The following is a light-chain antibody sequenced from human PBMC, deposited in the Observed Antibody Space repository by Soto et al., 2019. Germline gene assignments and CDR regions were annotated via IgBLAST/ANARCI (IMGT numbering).Light chain of an antibody. J-gene: IGLJ2*01. V-gene: IGLV2-14*03. CDR3: TSWTTSTTMI. CDR1: RSDIGAYNF. Sequence: QSVLSQPASVSGSPGQSITISCTGTRSDIGAYNFVSWYQQHPGEVPKLILYDVNVRPSGVSNRFSGSKSGNTAFLTISGLQAEDEADYYCTSWTTSTTMIFGGGTKVTVL. CDR2: DVN.